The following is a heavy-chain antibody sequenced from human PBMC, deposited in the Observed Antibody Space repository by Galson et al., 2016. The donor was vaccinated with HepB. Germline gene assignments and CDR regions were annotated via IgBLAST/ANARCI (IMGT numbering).Heavy chain of an antibody. Sequence: SLRLSCAASGFTFYSYAMHWVRQAPGRGLEWLAVISSDGSKINYADSVKGRFTISRDNSKNTLYLQMNSLRGEDTAVYYCARSQARDVREVGGYFQHRGQGTLVTVSS. J-gene: IGHJ1*01. CDR3: ARSQARDVREVGGYFQH. D-gene: IGHD3-10*01. CDR2: ISSDGSKI. CDR1: GFTFYSYA. V-gene: IGHV3-30-3*01.